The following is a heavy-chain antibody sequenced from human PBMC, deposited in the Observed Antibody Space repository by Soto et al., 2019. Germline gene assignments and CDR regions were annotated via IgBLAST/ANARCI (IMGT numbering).Heavy chain of an antibody. CDR3: AKSWELRRFFAS. CDR1: GASIISENW. D-gene: IGHD1-26*01. CDR2: IHHTGST. V-gene: IGHV4-4*02. Sequence: QVQLQESGPGLVKPSGTLSLTCAVSGASIISENWWTWVRQSPGKGLEWIGEIHHTGSTTYNPSLDSRFTMSVDKSKNHFSLFLSSVTAADTALYYCAKSWELRRFFASWGQGTLVTVSS. J-gene: IGHJ4*02.